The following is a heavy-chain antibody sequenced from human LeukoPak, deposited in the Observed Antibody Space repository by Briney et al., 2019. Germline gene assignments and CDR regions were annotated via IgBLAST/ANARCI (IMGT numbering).Heavy chain of an antibody. V-gene: IGHV4-4*07. Sequence: PSETLSLTCTVSGGSISSYYWSWIRQPAGKGLEWIGRIYTGGSTNYNPSLKSRVTMSVDTSKNQFSLKLSSVTAADTAVYYCARGALYYDILTGLDYWGQGTLVTVSS. D-gene: IGHD3-9*01. J-gene: IGHJ4*02. CDR3: ARGALYYDILTGLDY. CDR1: GGSISSYY. CDR2: IYTGGST.